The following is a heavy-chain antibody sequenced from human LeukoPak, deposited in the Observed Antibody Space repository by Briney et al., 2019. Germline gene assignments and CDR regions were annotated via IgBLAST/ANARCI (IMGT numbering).Heavy chain of an antibody. D-gene: IGHD2-15*01. CDR2: INAGNGNT. J-gene: IGHJ5*02. CDR1: GYTFTSYA. CDR3: ARSIVVVVAAKNYWFDP. V-gene: IGHV1-3*01. Sequence: ASVKVSRKASGYTFTSYAMHWVRQAPGQRLEWMGWINAGNGNTKYSQKFQGRVTITRDTSASTAYMELSSLRSEDTAVYYCARSIVVVVAAKNYWFDPWGQGTLVTVSS.